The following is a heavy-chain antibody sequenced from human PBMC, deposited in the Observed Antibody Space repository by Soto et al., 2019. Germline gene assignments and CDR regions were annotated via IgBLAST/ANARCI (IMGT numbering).Heavy chain of an antibody. V-gene: IGHV4-30-2*01. CDR2: INHLETT. CDR1: GASITYGGYS. D-gene: IGHD1-26*01. Sequence: SETLSLTCTVSGASITYGGYSWSWIRQTPGKGLEWIGYINHLETTFYNPSFESRLSLSIDRAKNQFSLNLNSMSAADRAVYFCARGGGSDSFDYWGQGTMVTVSS. CDR3: ARGGGSDSFDY. J-gene: IGHJ4*03.